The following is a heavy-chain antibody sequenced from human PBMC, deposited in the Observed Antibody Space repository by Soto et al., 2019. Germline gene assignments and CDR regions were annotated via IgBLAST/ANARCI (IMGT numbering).Heavy chain of an antibody. D-gene: IGHD2-15*01. CDR1: GSTFSSYA. J-gene: IGHJ3*01. CDR3: ARELGYCSGDSCYMDGAFDF. V-gene: IGHV3-23*01. Sequence: EVQLWESGGGLVQPGGSLRLSCAASGSTFSSYAMSWVRQAPGKGLEWVSVISGSGDSTYYADSVKGRFTISRHNDKNTRDVQMSSLEAEASAVYYCARELGYCSGDSCYMDGAFDFWGQGTMVTVSS. CDR2: ISGSGDST.